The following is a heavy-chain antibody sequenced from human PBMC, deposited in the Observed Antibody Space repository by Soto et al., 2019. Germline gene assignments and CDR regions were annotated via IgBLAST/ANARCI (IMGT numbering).Heavy chain of an antibody. CDR3: ARELQPYHETTGYPQTWVH. CDR1: GGTFSNYA. V-gene: IGHV1-69*13. D-gene: IGHD3-22*01. Sequence: GASVKVSCKVSGGTFSNYAIDWVRLAPGHGLEWMGGIVPIFGTTYYTQKFQGRATIIADDSTTTAYLEMSSLRSEDTAIYYCARELQPYHETTGYPQTWVHWGQGTLVTVSS. J-gene: IGHJ4*02. CDR2: IVPIFGTT.